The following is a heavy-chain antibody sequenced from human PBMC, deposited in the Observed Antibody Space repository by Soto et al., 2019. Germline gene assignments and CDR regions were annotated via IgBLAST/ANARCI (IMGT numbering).Heavy chain of an antibody. Sequence: SETLSLTCAVYGGSFSGYYWSWIRQPPGKGLEWIGEINHSGSTNYNPSLKSRVTISVDTSKNQFSLKLSSVTAADTAVYYCARSSLYYDIRMDVWGQGTTVTVSS. CDR1: GGSFSGYY. J-gene: IGHJ6*02. V-gene: IGHV4-34*01. CDR2: INHSGST. CDR3: ARSSLYYDIRMDV. D-gene: IGHD3-9*01.